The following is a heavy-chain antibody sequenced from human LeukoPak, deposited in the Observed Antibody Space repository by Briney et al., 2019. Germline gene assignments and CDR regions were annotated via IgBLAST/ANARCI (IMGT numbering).Heavy chain of an antibody. V-gene: IGHV4-59*01. D-gene: IGHD3-22*01. Sequence: PSETLSLTCAVSDGSINNYYWSWIRQPPGKGLEWIGYIYYSGSTNYNPSLKSRVTISVDTSKNQFSLKLSSVTAADTAVYYCARVDYYDSSGINNYDAFDIWGQGTMVTVSS. CDR1: DGSINNYY. CDR3: ARVDYYDSSGINNYDAFDI. J-gene: IGHJ3*02. CDR2: IYYSGST.